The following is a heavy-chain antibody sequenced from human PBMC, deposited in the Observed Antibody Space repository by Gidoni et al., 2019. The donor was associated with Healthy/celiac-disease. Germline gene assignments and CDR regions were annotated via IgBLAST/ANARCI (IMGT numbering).Heavy chain of an antibody. CDR1: GGSISSYY. V-gene: IGHV4-59*01. J-gene: IGHJ4*02. CDR2: IYYSGST. D-gene: IGHD3-16*01. Sequence: QVQLQESGPGLVKPSETLSLTCTVSGGSISSYYWSWIRQPPGKGLEWIGYIYYSGSTNYNPALKSRVTISVDTSKNQFSLKLSSVTAADAAVYYCARGALGGVGVGPIDYWGQGTLVTVSS. CDR3: ARGALGGVGVGPIDY.